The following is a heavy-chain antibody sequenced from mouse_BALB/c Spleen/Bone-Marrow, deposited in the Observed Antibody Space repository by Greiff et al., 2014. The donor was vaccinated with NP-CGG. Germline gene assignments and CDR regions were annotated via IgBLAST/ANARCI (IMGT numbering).Heavy chain of an antibody. Sequence: VQLQQSGPDLGKPSQSLSLTCTVTCYSITSYYSWHWVRQFSGKKLEWMGYIHYSGTTVYNPSLKSRISITRDTSNNQFFLQLNSVTTEDTATYYCARFAGTPYTMDYWGQGTSVTVSS. CDR3: ARFAGTPYTMDY. CDR1: CYSITSYYS. J-gene: IGHJ4*01. V-gene: IGHV3-1*02. D-gene: IGHD4-1*01. CDR2: IHYSGTT.